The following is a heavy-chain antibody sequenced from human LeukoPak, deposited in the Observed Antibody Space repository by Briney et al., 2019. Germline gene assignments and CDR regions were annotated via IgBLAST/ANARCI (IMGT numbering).Heavy chain of an antibody. CDR1: GYTFTSYD. Sequence: ASVKVSCKASGYTFTSYDIIWVRQAPGQGLEWMGWISAYNGNTNSAQKLQGRVTMTTDTSTSTAYMELRSLKSDDTAMYYRARDRVRRSTTGGAFDIWGQGTMVTVSS. CDR3: ARDRVRRSTTGGAFDI. CDR2: ISAYNGNT. D-gene: IGHD2/OR15-2a*01. J-gene: IGHJ3*02. V-gene: IGHV1-18*01.